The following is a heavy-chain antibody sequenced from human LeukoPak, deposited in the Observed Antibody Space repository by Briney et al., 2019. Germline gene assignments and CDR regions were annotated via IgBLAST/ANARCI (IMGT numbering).Heavy chain of an antibody. CDR2: ISYDGNNQ. D-gene: IGHD4-17*01. CDR3: SKDGLTVISYYYGMDV. J-gene: IGHJ6*02. V-gene: IGHV3-30*18. CDR1: GFSFRSYG. Sequence: GRSLRLSCAASGFSFRSYGMHWVRPAPGKGLEWVAVISYDGNNQYYADSVKGRFTISRENSKNTLYLQMNSLRAEDTAVYYCSKDGLTVISYYYGMDVWGQGTTVTVSS.